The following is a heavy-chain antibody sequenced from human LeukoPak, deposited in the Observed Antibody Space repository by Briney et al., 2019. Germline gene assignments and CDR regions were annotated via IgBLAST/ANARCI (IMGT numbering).Heavy chain of an antibody. D-gene: IGHD3-16*01. Sequence: PGGSLRLSCAASGFTFSSYEMNWVRQVPGKGLEWVSYISGSGTTIYYADSVKGRFTISRDNAKNSPYLQMNSLRAEDTADYYCVSAYGGLLDYWGQGTLVTVSS. V-gene: IGHV3-48*03. J-gene: IGHJ4*02. CDR2: ISGSGTTI. CDR3: VSAYGGLLDY. CDR1: GFTFSSYE.